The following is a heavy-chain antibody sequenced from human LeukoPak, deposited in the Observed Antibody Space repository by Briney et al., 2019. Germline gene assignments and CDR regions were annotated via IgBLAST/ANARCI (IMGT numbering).Heavy chain of an antibody. D-gene: IGHD2-21*02. Sequence: PSETLSLTCTVSGGYISSDYWSWIRQPPGKGLQWTGYIYHSGTANYNPSLKSRVTMSVDTSKSQFSLKLRSVTAADTAVYYCARVATCGGDCYPPGYFQHWGQGTLVTVSS. CDR3: ARVATCGGDCYPPGYFQH. J-gene: IGHJ1*01. CDR2: IYHSGTA. V-gene: IGHV4-59*01. CDR1: GGYISSDY.